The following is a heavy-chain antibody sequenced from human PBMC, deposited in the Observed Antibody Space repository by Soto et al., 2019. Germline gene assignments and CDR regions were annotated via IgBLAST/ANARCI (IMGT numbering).Heavy chain of an antibody. V-gene: IGHV3-30-3*01. J-gene: IGHJ4*02. CDR2: ISYDGSIK. D-gene: IGHD1-26*01. CDR1: GFTFGSCA. CDR3: ARASGSYGYFDY. Sequence: QVQLVESGGGVVQPGRSLRLSCAASGFTFGSCAMHWVRQAPGKGLEWVALISYDGSIKYYADSVKGRFTISRDNSKNTLYLQMNSLRAEDTAVYCCARASGSYGYFDYWGQGTLVTVSS.